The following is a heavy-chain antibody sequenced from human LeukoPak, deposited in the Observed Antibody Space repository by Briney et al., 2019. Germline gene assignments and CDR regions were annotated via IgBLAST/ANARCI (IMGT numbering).Heavy chain of an antibody. J-gene: IGHJ5*02. CDR3: ARSYDFAKNWFDP. D-gene: IGHD3-3*01. V-gene: IGHV3-74*01. CDR2: ITSDGTST. CDR1: GFTFSNYW. Sequence: GGSLRLSCAASGFTFSNYWMHWVRQAPGKGLVWVSRITSDGTSTTYADSARGRFTISRDNAKNTLYLQMHSLRAEDTAVYYCARSYDFAKNWFDPWGQGTLVTVSS.